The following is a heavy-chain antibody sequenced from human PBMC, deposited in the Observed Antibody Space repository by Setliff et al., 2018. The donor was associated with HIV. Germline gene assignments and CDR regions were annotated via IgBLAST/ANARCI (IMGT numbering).Heavy chain of an antibody. V-gene: IGHV4-59*01. D-gene: IGHD6-13*01. CDR1: GGSIGSYC. J-gene: IGHJ4*02. CDR2: ICYSATT. Sequence: SETLSLTCTVSGGSIGSYCWSWIRQPPGKGLEWIGTICYSATTNYNPPLKDRVAISVDTSKNQFSLKLTSVTPADTAVYYCARRSGAAVFYYFDYWGQGTLVTVSS. CDR3: ARRSGAAVFYYFDY.